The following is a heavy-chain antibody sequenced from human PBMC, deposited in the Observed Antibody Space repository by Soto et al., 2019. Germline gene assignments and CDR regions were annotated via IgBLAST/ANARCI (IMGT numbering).Heavy chain of an antibody. Sequence: ASVKVSCKASGYTFTSYAMHWVRQAPGQRLEWMGWINAGNGNTKYSQKFQGRVTITRDTSASTAYMELSSLRSEDTAVYYCAGIAARRPYYGMDVWGQGTTVTVSS. V-gene: IGHV1-3*01. CDR3: AGIAARRPYYGMDV. J-gene: IGHJ6*02. CDR2: INAGNGNT. D-gene: IGHD6-6*01. CDR1: GYTFTSYA.